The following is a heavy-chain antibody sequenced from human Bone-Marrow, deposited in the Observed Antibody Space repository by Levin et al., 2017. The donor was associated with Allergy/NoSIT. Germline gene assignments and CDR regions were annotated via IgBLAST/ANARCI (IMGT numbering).Heavy chain of an antibody. D-gene: IGHD3-10*01. Sequence: SETLSLTCTVSGGSISSGGYYCSWIRQHPGQGLEWIAYIYYTGSTYYNPSLKSRVTMSLDTSKNQFPLKLTSVTAADTAVYYCAVNNEYYGSGTYYNLIDYWGQGTLVTVSS. CDR3: AVNNEYYGSGTYYNLIDY. CDR1: GGSISSGGYY. CDR2: IYYTGST. J-gene: IGHJ4*02. V-gene: IGHV4-31*03.